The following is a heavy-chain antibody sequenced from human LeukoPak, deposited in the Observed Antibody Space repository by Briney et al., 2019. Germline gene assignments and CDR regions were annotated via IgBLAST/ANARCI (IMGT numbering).Heavy chain of an antibody. CDR2: ISSGGSGK. D-gene: IGHD2-2*01. J-gene: IGHJ4*02. V-gene: IGHV3-48*03. Sequence: GSLRLSCAASGFTFSNYEMNWVRQDPGRGLEWVSYISSGGSGKDYADSVKGRFTISRDNAKNSLYLQMNSLRAEDTAVYYCARDLRGYQDYWGQGTLVTVSS. CDR1: GFTFSNYE. CDR3: ARDLRGYQDY.